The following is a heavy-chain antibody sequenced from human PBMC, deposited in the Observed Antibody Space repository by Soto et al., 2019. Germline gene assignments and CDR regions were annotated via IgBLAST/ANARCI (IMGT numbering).Heavy chain of an antibody. CDR1: GFTFSSYA. V-gene: IGHV3-23*01. J-gene: IGHJ5*02. D-gene: IGHD5-18*01. CDR3: ARVMVKNWFDP. Sequence: GGSLRLSCAASGFTFSSYAMSWVRQAPGKGLEWVSAISGSGGSTYYADSVKGRFTISRDNSKNTLYLQMNSLRADDTPVYYCARVMVKNWFDPWGQGTLVTVSS. CDR2: ISGSGGST.